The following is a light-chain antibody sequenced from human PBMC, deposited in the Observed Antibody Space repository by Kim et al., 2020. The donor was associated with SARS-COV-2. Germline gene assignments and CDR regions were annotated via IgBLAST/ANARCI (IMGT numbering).Light chain of an antibody. V-gene: IGLV2-14*03. CDR2: DVN. CDR1: SSNIGSYNY. CDR3: SSFTPRSTLV. Sequence: QSALTQPASVSGSPGQSISISCTGTSSNIGSYNYVSWHQQHPGKAPKLMIYDVNKRPSGISSRFSGSKSGSTASLTISGLQAEDEADYYCSSFTPRSTLVFGGGTQLTVL. J-gene: IGLJ3*02.